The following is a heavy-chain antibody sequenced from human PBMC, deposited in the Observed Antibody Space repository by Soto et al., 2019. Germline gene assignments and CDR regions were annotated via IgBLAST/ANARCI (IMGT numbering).Heavy chain of an antibody. V-gene: IGHV3-23*01. D-gene: IGHD3-16*02. Sequence: GSLRLSCAASGFTFSSYAMSWVRQAPGKGLEWVSAISGSGGSTYYADSVKGRFTISRDNSKNTLYLQMNSLRDEDKSVYYCANGLYYDYVWRSYRQSGFDYWGQGTLVTVSS. CDR3: ANGLYYDYVWRSYRQSGFDY. CDR2: ISGSGGST. J-gene: IGHJ4*02. CDR1: GFTFSSYA.